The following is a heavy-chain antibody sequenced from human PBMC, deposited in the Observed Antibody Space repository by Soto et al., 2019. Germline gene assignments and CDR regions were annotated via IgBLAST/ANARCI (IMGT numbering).Heavy chain of an antibody. CDR1: GYTFTGYY. CDR3: ARDRRPGPAQPGYSSSWWHRPNWFDP. D-gene: IGHD6-13*01. CDR2: INPNSGGT. Sequence: QVQLVQSGAEVKKPGASVKVSCKASGYTFTGYYMHWVRQAPGQGLEWMGWINPNSGGTNYAQKFQGWVTMTRDTSISPAYMELSRLRSDDTAVYYCARDRRPGPAQPGYSSSWWHRPNWFDPWGQGTLVTVSS. J-gene: IGHJ5*02. V-gene: IGHV1-2*04.